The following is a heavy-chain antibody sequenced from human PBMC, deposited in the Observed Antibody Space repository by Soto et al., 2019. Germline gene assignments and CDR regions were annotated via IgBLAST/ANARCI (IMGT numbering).Heavy chain of an antibody. CDR3: ARDREWGPSQEGFDY. D-gene: IGHD3-3*01. CDR1: GPTFSSYC. J-gene: IGHJ4*02. CDR2: IKEDGSEK. V-gene: IGHV3-7*03. Sequence: PGGPLRLSSDVSGPTFSSYCMTWVRQAPGKGLEGVATIKEDGSEKYYVDSVKGRFTISRDNAKNSLYLQMNSLRVVDTAVYYCARDREWGPSQEGFDYWGQGTLVTVSS.